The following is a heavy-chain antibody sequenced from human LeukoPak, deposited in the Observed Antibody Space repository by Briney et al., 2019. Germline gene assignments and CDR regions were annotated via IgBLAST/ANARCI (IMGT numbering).Heavy chain of an antibody. CDR3: ARDVYYYDSSGSDAFDI. J-gene: IGHJ3*02. Sequence: GASVKVSCKASGYTFTSYGISWVRQAPGQGLEWMGWISAYNGNTNYAQKLQGRVTMTTDTSTSTAYMELRSLRSDDTAVYYCARDVYYYDSSGSDAFDIWGQGTMVTVSS. CDR2: ISAYNGNT. CDR1: GYTFTSYG. D-gene: IGHD3-22*01. V-gene: IGHV1-18*01.